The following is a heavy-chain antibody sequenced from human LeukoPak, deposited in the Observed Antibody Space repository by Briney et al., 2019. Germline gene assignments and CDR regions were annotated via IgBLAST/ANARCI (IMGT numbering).Heavy chain of an antibody. V-gene: IGHV4-34*01. CDR3: ARSSGYPNYYFDY. CDR1: GGTFSGYY. J-gene: IGHJ4*02. Sequence: PSETLSLTCAVYGGTFSGYYWSWIRQPPGKGLEWIGEINHSGSTNYNPSLKSRVTISVDTSKNQFSLKLSSVTAADTAVYYCARSSGYPNYYFDYWGQGTLVTVSS. D-gene: IGHD3-22*01. CDR2: INHSGST.